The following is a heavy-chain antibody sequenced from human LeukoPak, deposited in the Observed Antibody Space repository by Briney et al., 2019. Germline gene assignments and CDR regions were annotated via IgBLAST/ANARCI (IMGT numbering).Heavy chain of an antibody. Sequence: PGGSLRLSCAASGFTVSSNYMSWVRQAPGKGLEWVSVIYSGGSTYYAVSVKGRFTISRDNSKDTLYLQMNSLRAEDTAVYYCARPSGYELYFDYWGQGTLVTVSS. V-gene: IGHV3-53*01. D-gene: IGHD5-12*01. CDR1: GFTVSSNY. CDR3: ARPSGYELYFDY. J-gene: IGHJ4*02. CDR2: IYSGGST.